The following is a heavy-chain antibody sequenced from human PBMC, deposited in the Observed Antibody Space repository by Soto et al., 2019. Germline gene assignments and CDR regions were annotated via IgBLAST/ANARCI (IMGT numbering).Heavy chain of an antibody. CDR3: TKVPGYCGSGSYYNYMDV. V-gene: IGHV3-23*01. CDR2: ISGSGGST. J-gene: IGHJ6*03. D-gene: IGHD3-10*01. Sequence: GGSLKLSCAASGFTFSSYAMSWVRQAPGKGLEWVSAISGSGGSTYYPDSVKGRFTISRANSKNTLYLQMNSLRAADAALYYCTKVPGYCGSGSYYNYMDVWGKGTTVTVSS. CDR1: GFTFSSYA.